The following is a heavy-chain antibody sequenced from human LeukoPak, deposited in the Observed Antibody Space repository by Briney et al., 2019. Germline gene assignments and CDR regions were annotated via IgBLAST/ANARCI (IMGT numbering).Heavy chain of an antibody. D-gene: IGHD3-3*01. CDR2: ISWNSGSI. Sequence: PGGSLRLSCAASGFTFSSYWMSWVRQAPGKGLEWVSGISWNSGSIHYADSVKGRFTISRDNAKNSLYLQMNSLRAEDTALYYCAKDSVYDFWTGTPDVWGQGTTVTVSS. J-gene: IGHJ6*02. CDR1: GFTFSSYW. V-gene: IGHV3-9*01. CDR3: AKDSVYDFWTGTPDV.